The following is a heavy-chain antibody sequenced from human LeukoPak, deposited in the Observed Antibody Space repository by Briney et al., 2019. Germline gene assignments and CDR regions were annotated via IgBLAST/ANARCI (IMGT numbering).Heavy chain of an antibody. D-gene: IGHD3-10*01. CDR1: GYTFTSYD. Sequence: ASVMVSCKASGYTFTSYDINWVRQATGQGLEWMGWINPKSGDTNYAQNFQGRVTMTRDTSIRTAYMEMSSLRYDDTAVYFCARDKASGPGSYYTLDVWGQGTTVTVSS. V-gene: IGHV1-2*02. CDR3: ARDKASGPGSYYTLDV. J-gene: IGHJ6*02. CDR2: INPKSGDT.